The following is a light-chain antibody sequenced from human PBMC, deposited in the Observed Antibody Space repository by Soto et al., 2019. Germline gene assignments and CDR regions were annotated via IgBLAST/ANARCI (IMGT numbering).Light chain of an antibody. CDR2: KAS. J-gene: IGKJ1*01. CDR3: QQYNSYSPT. Sequence: DIQMTQSPSTLSASVGDRVTITCRASQSISVWLAWYQQKAGKAPNLLIYKASRLENGVQSRLSGSGSETEFTLTISGLQPGDSATNYCQQYNSYSPTFGQGTKVEVK. V-gene: IGKV1-5*03. CDR1: QSISVW.